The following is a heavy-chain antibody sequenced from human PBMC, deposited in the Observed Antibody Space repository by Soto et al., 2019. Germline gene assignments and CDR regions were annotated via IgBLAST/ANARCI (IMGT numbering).Heavy chain of an antibody. J-gene: IGHJ6*02. CDR3: ARVNLFGYSSSWSDYYYYGMDV. D-gene: IGHD6-13*01. Sequence: GESLKISCAASGFTFSSYWMHWVRQAPGKGLVWVSRINSDGSSTSYADSVKGRFTISRDNAKNTLYLQMNSLRAEDTAVYYCARVNLFGYSSSWSDYYYYGMDVWGQGTTVTVSS. CDR2: INSDGSST. V-gene: IGHV3-74*01. CDR1: GFTFSSYW.